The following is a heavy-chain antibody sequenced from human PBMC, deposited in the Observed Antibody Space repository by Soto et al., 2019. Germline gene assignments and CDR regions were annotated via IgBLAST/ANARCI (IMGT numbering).Heavy chain of an antibody. Sequence: SETLSLTCTVSGGSISSADFFWTWLRQPPGKGLEWLGYIYYSGSTYYNPSLKSRVTISVDTSKNQFSLKLSSVTAADTAVYYCARVTYGSGIPWFDPWGQGTLVTVSS. V-gene: IGHV4-30-4*01. J-gene: IGHJ5*02. CDR3: ARVTYGSGIPWFDP. CDR2: IYYSGST. CDR1: GGSISSADFF. D-gene: IGHD3-10*01.